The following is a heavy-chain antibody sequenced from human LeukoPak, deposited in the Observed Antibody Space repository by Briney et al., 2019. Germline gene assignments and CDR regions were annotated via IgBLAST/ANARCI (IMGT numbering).Heavy chain of an antibody. D-gene: IGHD1-26*01. V-gene: IGHV5-51*01. CDR1: GSIFTSYW. J-gene: IGHJ4*02. Sequence: GASLQISCKGSGSIFTSYWIGWVRQLPGKGLEWMGIIYPGDSDTRYSPSFQGQVTISADKSISTAYLQWSSLKASDTATYYCARPSGTYSLYYFDYWGQGTLVTVSS. CDR2: IYPGDSDT. CDR3: ARPSGTYSLYYFDY.